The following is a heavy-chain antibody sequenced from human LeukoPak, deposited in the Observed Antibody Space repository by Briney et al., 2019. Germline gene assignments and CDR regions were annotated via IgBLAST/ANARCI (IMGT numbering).Heavy chain of an antibody. CDR3: ASSSGYRAFDI. Sequence: SQTLSLTCTVSGGSISSGDYYWSWIRQPPGTGLEWIGYIYYSGSTYYNPSLKSRVTISVDTSKNQFSLKLSSVIAADTAVYYCASSSGYRAFDIWGQGTMVTVSS. V-gene: IGHV4-30-4*01. CDR1: GGSISSGDYY. CDR2: IYYSGST. J-gene: IGHJ3*02. D-gene: IGHD3-22*01.